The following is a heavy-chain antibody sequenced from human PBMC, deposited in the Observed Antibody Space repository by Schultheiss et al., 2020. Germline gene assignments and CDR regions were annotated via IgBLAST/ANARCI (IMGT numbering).Heavy chain of an antibody. CDR2: INHSGST. D-gene: IGHD3-10*01. V-gene: IGHV4-34*01. J-gene: IGHJ5*02. CDR3: ARADLEVRGVLNWFDP. CDR1: GGSFSGYY. Sequence: SETLSLTCAVYGGSFSGYYWSWIRQPPGKGLEWIGEINHSGSTNYNPSLKSRVTISVDTSKNQFSLKLSSVTAADTAVYYCARADLEVRGVLNWFDPWGQGTLVTVSS.